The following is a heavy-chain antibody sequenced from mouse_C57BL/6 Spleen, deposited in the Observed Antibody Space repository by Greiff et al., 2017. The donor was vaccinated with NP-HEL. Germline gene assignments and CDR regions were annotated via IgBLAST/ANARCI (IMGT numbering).Heavy chain of an antibody. D-gene: IGHD1-1*01. J-gene: IGHJ3*01. Sequence: VQLQQPGTELVKPGASVKLSCKASGYTFTSYWMHWVKQRPGQGLEWIGNINPSNGGTNYNEKFKSKATLTVDKSSSTAYMQLSSLTSEDSAVYYCARGFITTVVPFAYWGQGTLVTVSA. CDR1: GYTFTSYW. CDR2: INPSNGGT. CDR3: ARGFITTVVPFAY. V-gene: IGHV1-53*01.